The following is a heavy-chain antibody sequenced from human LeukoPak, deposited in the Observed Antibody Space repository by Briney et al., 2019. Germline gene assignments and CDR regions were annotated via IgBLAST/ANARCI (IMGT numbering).Heavy chain of an antibody. CDR3: ARGLEYSVYAGY. D-gene: IGHD5-12*01. V-gene: IGHV1-2*02. Sequence: ASVKVSCKTSGYTFTGYYVLWMRQAPGQGLEWMGWINPNTGGTNYAQNFQGRVTMTRDTSISTVYMELSSLTSDDTAVYYCARGLEYSVYAGYWGQGTLVTVSS. J-gene: IGHJ4*02. CDR2: INPNTGGT. CDR1: GYTFTGYY.